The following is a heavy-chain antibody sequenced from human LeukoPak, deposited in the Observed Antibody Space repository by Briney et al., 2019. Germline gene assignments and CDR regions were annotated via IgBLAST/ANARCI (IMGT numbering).Heavy chain of an antibody. CDR1: GYTFTGYY. CDR3: ARRSSDGSSFDY. CDR2: INPNSGGT. J-gene: IGHJ4*02. Sequence: ASVKVSCKASGYTFTGYYMHWVRQAPGQGLEWMGWINPNSGGTNYAQKFQGRVTMTRDTSISTAYMELSRPRSDDTAVYYCARRSSDGSSFDYWGQGTLVTVSS. V-gene: IGHV1-2*02. D-gene: IGHD2-15*01.